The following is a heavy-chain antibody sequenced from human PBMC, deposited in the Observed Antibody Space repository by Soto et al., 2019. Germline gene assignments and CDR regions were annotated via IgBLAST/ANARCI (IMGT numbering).Heavy chain of an antibody. V-gene: IGHV1-24*01. D-gene: IGHD2-15*01. CDR1: GYTLTELS. J-gene: IGHJ4*02. CDR2: FDPEDGET. CDR3: SSYCSGGSCPGGNY. Sequence: GASVKVSCKVSGYTLTELSMHWVRQAPGKGLEWMGGFDPEDGETIYAQKFQGRVTMTEDTSTDTAYMELSSLRSEDTAVYYCSSYCSGGSCPGGNYWGQGTLVTVSS.